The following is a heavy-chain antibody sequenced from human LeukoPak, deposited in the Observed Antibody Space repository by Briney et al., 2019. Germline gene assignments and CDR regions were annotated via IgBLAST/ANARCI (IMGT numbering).Heavy chain of an antibody. Sequence: GGSLRLSCAASGFTFSSYWMHWVRQAPGKGLVWVSRINSDGSSTSYADSVKGRFTISRDNAKNTLYLQMNSLRAEDPAVYYCASLCSSTSCYSQSYWGQGTLVTVSS. D-gene: IGHD2-2*02. J-gene: IGHJ4*02. CDR1: GFTFSSYW. CDR3: ASLCSSTSCYSQSY. CDR2: INSDGSST. V-gene: IGHV3-74*01.